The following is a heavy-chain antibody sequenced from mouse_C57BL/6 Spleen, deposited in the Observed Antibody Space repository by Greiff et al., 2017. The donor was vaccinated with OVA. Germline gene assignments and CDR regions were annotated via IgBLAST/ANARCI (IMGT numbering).Heavy chain of an antibody. Sequence: VQLQQSGAELVKPGASVKISCKASGYAFSSYWMNWVKQRPGKGLEWIGQIYPGDGETNYNGKFKGKATLTADKSSSTAYMQLSSLTSEDSAVYFCARHYDYEDYAMDYWGQGTSVTVSS. CDR1: GYAFSSYW. V-gene: IGHV1-80*01. D-gene: IGHD2-4*01. CDR3: ARHYDYEDYAMDY. J-gene: IGHJ4*01. CDR2: IYPGDGET.